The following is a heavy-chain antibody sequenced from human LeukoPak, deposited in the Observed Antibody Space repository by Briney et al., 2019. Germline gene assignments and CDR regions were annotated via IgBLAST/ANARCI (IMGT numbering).Heavy chain of an antibody. CDR3: ARGAHYYDSSGYYWDY. J-gene: IGHJ4*02. Sequence: GRSLRLSCAASGFTFSSYAMHWVRQAPGKGLEWVAVISYDGSNKYYADSVKGRFTISRDNSKNTLYLQMNSLRAEDTAVYYCARGAHYYDSSGYYWDYWGQGTLVTVSS. CDR1: GFTFSSYA. D-gene: IGHD3-22*01. V-gene: IGHV3-30*04. CDR2: ISYDGSNK.